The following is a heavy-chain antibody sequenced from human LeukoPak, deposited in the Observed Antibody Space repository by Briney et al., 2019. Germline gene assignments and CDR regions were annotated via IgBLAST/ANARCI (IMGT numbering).Heavy chain of an antibody. D-gene: IGHD1-26*01. CDR2: IYYSGST. J-gene: IGHJ6*02. CDR1: GGSISSYY. Sequence: PSETLSLTCTVSGGSISSYYWSWIRQPPGKGLEWIGYIYYSGSTNYNPSLKSRVTISVDTSKNQFSLKLSSVTAADTAVYYCARDLGYSGSYLTGYYYGMDVWGQGTTVTVSS. V-gene: IGHV4-59*01. CDR3: ARDLGYSGSYLTGYYYGMDV.